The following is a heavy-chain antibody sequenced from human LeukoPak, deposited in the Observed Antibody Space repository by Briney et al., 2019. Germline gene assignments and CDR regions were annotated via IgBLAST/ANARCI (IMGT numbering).Heavy chain of an antibody. J-gene: IGHJ4*02. CDR1: GFTFSSYA. Sequence: PGGSLRLSCAASGFTFSSYAMHWVRQAPGKGLEWVTVISYDGGNKFYADSVRGRFTISRDNSKNTLYLQMSSLRAEDTAVYYCAKVHLTYYYDSSGYGFQDYWGQGTLVTVSS. CDR2: ISYDGGNK. D-gene: IGHD3-22*01. V-gene: IGHV3-30*18. CDR3: AKVHLTYYYDSSGYGFQDY.